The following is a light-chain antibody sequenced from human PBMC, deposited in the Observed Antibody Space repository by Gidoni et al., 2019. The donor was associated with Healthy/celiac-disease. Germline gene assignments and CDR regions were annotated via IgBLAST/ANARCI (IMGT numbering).Light chain of an antibody. V-gene: IGKV1-33*01. J-gene: IGKJ2*01. Sequence: SVGDRVTITCQASQDISNYLNWYQQKPGKAPKLLIYDASNLETGVPSRFSGSGSGTDFTFTISSLQPEDIATYYCQQYDNLPSFGQGTKLEIK. CDR1: QDISNY. CDR2: DAS. CDR3: QQYDNLPS.